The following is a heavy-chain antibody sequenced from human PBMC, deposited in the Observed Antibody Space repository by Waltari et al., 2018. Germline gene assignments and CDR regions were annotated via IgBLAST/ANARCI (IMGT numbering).Heavy chain of an antibody. CDR2: INHSGST. D-gene: IGHD3-16*02. CDR1: GGSFSGYY. CDR3: ARQPGYDYVWGSYRPTWDFDY. J-gene: IGHJ4*02. Sequence: QVQLQQWGAGLLKPSETLSLTCAVYGGSFSGYYWSWIRQPPGKGLEWIGEINHSGSTHYPPSLKSRFTISVDTSKNQFSLKLSSVTAADTAVYYCARQPGYDYVWGSYRPTWDFDYWGQGTLVTVSS. V-gene: IGHV4-34*01.